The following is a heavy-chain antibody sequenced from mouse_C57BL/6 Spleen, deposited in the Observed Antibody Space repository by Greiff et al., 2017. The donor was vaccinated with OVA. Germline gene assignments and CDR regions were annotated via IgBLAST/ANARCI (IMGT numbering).Heavy chain of an antibody. J-gene: IGHJ2*01. V-gene: IGHV1-62-2*01. CDR1: GYTFTEYT. CDR3: ARHEENYSNYGTFDY. Sequence: QVQLKQSGAELVKPGASVKLSCKASGYTFTEYTIHWVKQRSGQGLEWIGWFYPGSGSIKYNEKFKDKATLTADKSSSTVYMELSRLTSEDSAVYVCARHEENYSNYGTFDYWGQGTTLTVSS. CDR2: FYPGSGSI. D-gene: IGHD2-5*01.